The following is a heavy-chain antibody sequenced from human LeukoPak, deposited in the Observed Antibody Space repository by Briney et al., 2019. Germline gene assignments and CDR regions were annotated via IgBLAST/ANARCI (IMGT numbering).Heavy chain of an antibody. V-gene: IGHV4-39*07. CDR3: ARVIIGHGDYYFAS. Sequence: SETLSLTCTVSGGSISSSSYYWGWIRQPPGKGLEWIGSIFYSGSTYYNPSLKSRVTISVDTSKNQFSLKLSSVTAADTAVYYTARVIIGHGDYYFASWGQGTPVSASS. J-gene: IGHJ4*02. CDR1: GGSISSSSYY. CDR2: IFYSGST. D-gene: IGHD4-17*01.